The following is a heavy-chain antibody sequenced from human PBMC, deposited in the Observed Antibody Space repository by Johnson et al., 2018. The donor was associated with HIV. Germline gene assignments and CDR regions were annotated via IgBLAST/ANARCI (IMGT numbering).Heavy chain of an antibody. Sequence: VQLVESGGGVVQPGRSLRLSCAASGFTFSSYAMHWVRQAPGKGLEWVAVISYDGSNKYYADSVKGRFTISRDNSKNTLYLQMNSLRAEDTAVYYCVGGWDGFDIWGQGTMVTVSS. CDR3: VGGWDGFDI. V-gene: IGHV3-30*04. J-gene: IGHJ3*02. CDR2: ISYDGSNK. D-gene: IGHD3-16*01. CDR1: GFTFSSYA.